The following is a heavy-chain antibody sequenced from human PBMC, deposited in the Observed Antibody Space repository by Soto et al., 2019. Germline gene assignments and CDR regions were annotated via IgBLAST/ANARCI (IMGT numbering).Heavy chain of an antibody. CDR3: ARDRGLAVAAAHYYYGMGV. J-gene: IGHJ6*02. Sequence: EVQLVESGGGLVQPGGSLRLSCAASGITFSSYEMNWVRQAPGKGLEWVSHISSSGSTIYYADSVKGRFTISRDNAKSSRYLHMNSLRVEDTAVYYCARDRGLAVAAAHYYYGMGVWGQGTTVTVSS. D-gene: IGHD6-19*01. CDR2: ISSSGSTI. V-gene: IGHV3-48*03. CDR1: GITFSSYE.